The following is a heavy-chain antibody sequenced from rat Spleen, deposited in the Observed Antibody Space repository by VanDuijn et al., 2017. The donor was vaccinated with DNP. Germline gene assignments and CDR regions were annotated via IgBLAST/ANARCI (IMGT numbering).Heavy chain of an antibody. CDR3: ARENYYAMEA. CDR2: ITNSGGDS. J-gene: IGHJ4*01. CDR1: GFTFNYYW. Sequence: EVQLVESGGDLVQPGGSLKLSCVVSGFTFNYYWMAWIRQVPGKGLEWVASITNSGGDSYFADSVRGRFTISRDNAKDTLYLQMKSLRSEDTATYYCARENYYAMEACGQGTSVTVSS. V-gene: IGHV5-31*01.